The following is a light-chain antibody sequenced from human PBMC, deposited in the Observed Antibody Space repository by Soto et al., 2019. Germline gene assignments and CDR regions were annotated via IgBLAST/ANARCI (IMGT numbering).Light chain of an antibody. CDR2: GAS. J-gene: IGKJ4*01. CDR1: QSVSSK. CDR3: QQYNNWPQLT. Sequence: EIVMTQSPATLSVSPGERATLSCRASQSVSSKLAWYQQKPGQAPRLLIYGASTRATGIPARFSGSGSGTDLTLTISSLQSEDFAVYDCQQYNNWPQLTFGGGTKVEIK. V-gene: IGKV3-15*01.